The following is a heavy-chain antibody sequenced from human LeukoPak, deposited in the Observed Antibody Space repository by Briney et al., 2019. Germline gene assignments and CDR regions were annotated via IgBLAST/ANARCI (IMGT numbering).Heavy chain of an antibody. Sequence: PSETLSLTCGVYGGSFSGYYWNWIRQPPGKGLEYIGWIHYSGSTDYNPSLKSRVTISLDRSKRQLSLNLRSVTAADTAVYYCARWGYFDSSGYFVAEYRGQGTLVTVSS. V-gene: IGHV4-59*01. D-gene: IGHD3-22*01. CDR1: GGSFSGYY. CDR3: ARWGYFDSSGYFVAEY. CDR2: IHYSGST. J-gene: IGHJ4*02.